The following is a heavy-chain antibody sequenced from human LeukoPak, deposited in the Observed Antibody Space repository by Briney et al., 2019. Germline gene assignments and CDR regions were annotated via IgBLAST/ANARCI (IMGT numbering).Heavy chain of an antibody. CDR1: GFSSDVYD. J-gene: IGHJ6*03. CDR2: ISRSGRAA. V-gene: IGHV3-20*01. Sequence: GGSLRLSCAVSGFSSDVYDMSGVRQVPGKGVEYVSGISRSGRAAGYGDSVKGRSTISRDDAKNSLYLQMTGLRTEDTALYLCARVPGSHYYYYMDVWGKGTAVTVSS. CDR3: ARVPGSHYYYYMDV.